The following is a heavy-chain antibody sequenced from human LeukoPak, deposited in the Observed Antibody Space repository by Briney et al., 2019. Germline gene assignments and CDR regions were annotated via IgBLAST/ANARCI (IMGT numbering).Heavy chain of an antibody. J-gene: IGHJ4*02. Sequence: GGSLRLSCVASGFTFSSSWMSWVRQAPGKGLEWVANIKQDGSEKSYVESVRGRFTISRDNAKNSLYLQLNSLRAEDTALYYCARDKPPDYWGQGTLVTVSS. CDR2: IKQDGSEK. V-gene: IGHV3-7*03. CDR1: GFTFSSSW. CDR3: ARDKPPDY.